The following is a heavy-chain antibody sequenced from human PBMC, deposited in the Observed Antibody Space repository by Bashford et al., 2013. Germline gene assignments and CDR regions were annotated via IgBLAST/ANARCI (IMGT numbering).Heavy chain of an antibody. CDR3: ARDERQLFGVTNLFDY. CDR2: ISPKHGDT. J-gene: IGHJ4*02. V-gene: IGHV1-18*01. D-gene: IGHD3-3*01. Sequence: WVRQAPGQGFEWMGWISPKHGDTDFAQKFQGRVTLTTDTSTRTAYMELRDLRSDDTAIYYCARDERQLFGVTNLFDYWGQGTLVTVSS.